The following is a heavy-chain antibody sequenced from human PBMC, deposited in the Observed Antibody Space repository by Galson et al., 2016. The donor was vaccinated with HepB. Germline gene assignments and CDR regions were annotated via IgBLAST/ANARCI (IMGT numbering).Heavy chain of an antibody. CDR3: LKGPISVPGRDPFDY. Sequence: YLRLSCAASGFTFSRFAIHWVRQAPGKGLEYVAGISTNAGSTYYADSVKGRFTISRDNAKNTLYLQMDSLRNEDTAVYYCLKGPISVPGRDPFDYWGQGTLVT. J-gene: IGHJ4*02. CDR1: GFTFSRFA. D-gene: IGHD6-19*01. V-gene: IGHV3-64D*06. CDR2: ISTNAGST.